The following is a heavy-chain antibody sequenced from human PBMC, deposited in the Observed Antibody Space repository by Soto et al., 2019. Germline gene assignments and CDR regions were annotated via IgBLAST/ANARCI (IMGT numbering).Heavy chain of an antibody. CDR3: ARDPYSSTTVTIFDY. J-gene: IGHJ4*02. CDR1: GFTFSSHS. CDR2: ISNSGSNI. Sequence: EVQLVESEGGLVQPGGSLRLSCAASGFTFSSHSMNWVRQAPGKGLEWVSYISNSGSNIYYADSVKGRFTISRDNAKNSLYLQMNSLRDEDTAVYYCARDPYSSTTVTIFDYWGQGTLVTVSS. V-gene: IGHV3-48*02. D-gene: IGHD4-17*01.